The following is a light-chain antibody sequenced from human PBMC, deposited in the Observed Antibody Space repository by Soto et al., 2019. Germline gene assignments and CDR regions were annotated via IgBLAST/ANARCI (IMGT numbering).Light chain of an antibody. CDR1: QSISSW. V-gene: IGKV1-5*03. CDR2: KAS. Sequence: DIQMTQYPSTLSASVGDPLTITRPPSQSISSWLAWYQQKPGKAPKLLISKASNLESGVPSRFSGSGSGTEFTLTVSSLQPDDFATYYCQQYYSYWTFGQGTKVEIK. CDR3: QQYYSYWT. J-gene: IGKJ1*01.